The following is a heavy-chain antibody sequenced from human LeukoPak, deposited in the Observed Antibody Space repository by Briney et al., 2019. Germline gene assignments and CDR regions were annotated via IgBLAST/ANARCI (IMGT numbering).Heavy chain of an antibody. V-gene: IGHV3-23*01. Sequence: PGGTLRLSCAASGLTFSSYGMSWVRQAPGKGLEWVSSVSGSGGDTYYPDSVKGRFTISRDNSKNTLYLQMNSLRAEDTAVYYCARGHYVPHYYYYYYMDVWGKGTTVTVSS. CDR2: VSGSGGDT. CDR1: GLTFSSYG. D-gene: IGHD2/OR15-2a*01. J-gene: IGHJ6*03. CDR3: ARGHYVPHYYYYYYMDV.